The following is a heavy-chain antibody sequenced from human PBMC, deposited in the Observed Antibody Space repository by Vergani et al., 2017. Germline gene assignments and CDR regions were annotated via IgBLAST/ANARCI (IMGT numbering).Heavy chain of an antibody. CDR2: ISGSGGST. CDR3: AKLSWIQHPRFDP. CDR1: GFTFSSYA. Sequence: EVKLLESGGGLVQPGGSLRLSCAASGFTFSSYAMSWVRQAPGKGLEWVSAISGSGGSTYYADSVKGRFTIYRDNCKNTLYLQMNSLRAEDTAVYYCAKLSWIQHPRFDPWGQGTLVTVSS. D-gene: IGHD5-18*01. V-gene: IGHV3-23*01. J-gene: IGHJ5*02.